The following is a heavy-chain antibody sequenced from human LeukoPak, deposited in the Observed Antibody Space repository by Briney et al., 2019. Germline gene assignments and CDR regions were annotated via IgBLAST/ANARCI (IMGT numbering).Heavy chain of an antibody. CDR3: ARDAHFGGVFDT. CDR1: GFTFDDHA. Sequence: PGGSLRLSCAASGFTFDDHAISSVRQAPGKGLESASGINWIGGSTCLVDFVKGRFAISREHAKNSLYLQMNSLRGEDTALYYCARDAHFGGVFDTWGQGTMVTVSS. J-gene: IGHJ3*02. CDR2: INWIGGST. V-gene: IGHV3-20*04. D-gene: IGHD2-21*01.